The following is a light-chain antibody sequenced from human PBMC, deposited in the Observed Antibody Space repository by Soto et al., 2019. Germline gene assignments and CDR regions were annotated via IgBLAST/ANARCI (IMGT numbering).Light chain of an antibody. V-gene: IGLV2-11*01. Sequence: QSALTQPRSVSGSPGQSVTISCTGTSSDVGGYNYVSWYQQYPGKAPKPMIFDVTKRPSGVPDRFSGSKSGNTASLTISGLQAEDEADYYCCSYAGSYSFVFGGGTKLTVL. CDR1: SSDVGGYNY. J-gene: IGLJ2*01. CDR3: CSYAGSYSFV. CDR2: DVT.